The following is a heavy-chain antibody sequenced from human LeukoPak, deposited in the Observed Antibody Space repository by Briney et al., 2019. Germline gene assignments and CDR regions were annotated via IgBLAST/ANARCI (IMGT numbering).Heavy chain of an antibody. CDR3: ARGRRYYDFWSPPGYNWFDP. CDR2: IYTSGST. CDR1: GGSISSGSYY. Sequence: SQTLSLTCTVSGGSISSGSYYWSWIRQPAGKGLEWIGRIYTSGSTNYNPSLKSRVTISVDTSKNQFSLKLSSVTAADTAVYYCARGRRYYDFWSPPGYNWFDPWGQGTLVTVSS. V-gene: IGHV4-61*02. D-gene: IGHD3-3*01. J-gene: IGHJ5*02.